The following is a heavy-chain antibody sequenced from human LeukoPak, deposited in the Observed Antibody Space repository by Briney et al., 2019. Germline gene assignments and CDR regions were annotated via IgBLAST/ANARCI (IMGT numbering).Heavy chain of an antibody. CDR2: INPNSGAT. CDR3: ARTLYYYDSGSYNYYYYMDV. Sequence: RASVKVSCKASGYIFTEYYIHWVRQAPGQGLEWMGLINPNSGATNFAKKFQDRVAMTRETSISTACMELSRLRSDDTAVYYYARTLYYYDSGSYNYYYYMDVWGKGTTVTISS. D-gene: IGHD3-22*01. J-gene: IGHJ6*03. CDR1: GYIFTEYY. V-gene: IGHV1-2*02.